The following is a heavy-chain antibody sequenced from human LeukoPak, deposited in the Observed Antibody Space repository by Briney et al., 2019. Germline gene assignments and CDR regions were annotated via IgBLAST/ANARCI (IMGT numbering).Heavy chain of an antibody. Sequence: GGSLRLSCAASGFTFSTYAMSWVRQAPGKGLEWVSAISSSDGSTYYAESVKGRFTISRDNSKNTLYLQVNSLRAEDTAVYYCAKDRRDSSWYGWFDPWGQGTLVTVSS. CDR2: ISSSDGST. CDR1: GFTFSTYA. CDR3: AKDRRDSSWYGWFDP. V-gene: IGHV3-23*01. D-gene: IGHD6-13*01. J-gene: IGHJ5*02.